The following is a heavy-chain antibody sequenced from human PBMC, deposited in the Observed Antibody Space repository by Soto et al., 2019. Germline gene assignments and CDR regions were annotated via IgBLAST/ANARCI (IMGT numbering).Heavy chain of an antibody. Sequence: GGSLRLSCAASGFTISSYWMHWVRQAPGKGLMWISRLNSGGTTANYAVSVSGRFTISRDNAKNTLYLQLNSLSDEDTAVYYCARGVPGYYAVDVWGQGTTVTVSS. CDR2: LNSGGTTA. J-gene: IGHJ6*02. V-gene: IGHV3-74*01. CDR1: GFTISSYW. CDR3: ARGVPGYYAVDV.